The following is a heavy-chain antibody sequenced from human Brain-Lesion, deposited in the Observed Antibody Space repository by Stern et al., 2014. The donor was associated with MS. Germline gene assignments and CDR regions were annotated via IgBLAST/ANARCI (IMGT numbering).Heavy chain of an antibody. CDR3: ATLSPGAGGNYYRHFDY. Sequence: MQLVESGAEVKKPGASVKVSCKVSGYTLTELSMHWVRQAPRKGLEWMGGFVPEDGETIYAQKFQGRVTMTEDTSTDTAYMELSSLRSEDTAVYYCATLSPGAGGNYYRHFDYWGQGTLVTVSS. D-gene: IGHD1-26*01. V-gene: IGHV1-24*01. CDR1: GYTLTELS. CDR2: FVPEDGET. J-gene: IGHJ4*02.